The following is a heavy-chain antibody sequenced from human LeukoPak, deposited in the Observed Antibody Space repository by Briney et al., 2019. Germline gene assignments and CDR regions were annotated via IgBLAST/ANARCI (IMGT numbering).Heavy chain of an antibody. CDR1: GGSISTSNYY. Sequence: SETLSLTCTVSGGSISTSNYYWGWIRQPPGKGLEWIGSIYYSGSTYYNPSLKSRVTISVDTSKNQFSLKLSSVTAADTAVYCCARGTWIQLWSYDYWGQGTLVTVSS. J-gene: IGHJ4*02. D-gene: IGHD5-18*01. CDR2: IYYSGST. V-gene: IGHV4-39*07. CDR3: ARGTWIQLWSYDY.